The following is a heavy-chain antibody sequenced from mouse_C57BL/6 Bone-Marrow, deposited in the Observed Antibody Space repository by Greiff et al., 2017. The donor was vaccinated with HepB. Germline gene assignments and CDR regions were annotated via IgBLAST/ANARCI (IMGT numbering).Heavy chain of an antibody. CDR2: IDPEDGET. Sequence: DVKLVESGAELVKPGASVKLSCTASGFNIKDYYMHWVKQRTEQGLEWIGRIDPEDGETKYAPKFQGKATITADTSSNTAYLQLSSLTSEDTAVYYCAREGQLRLSFDYWGQGTTLTVSS. CDR3: AREGQLRLSFDY. V-gene: IGHV14-2*01. J-gene: IGHJ2*01. D-gene: IGHD3-2*02. CDR1: GFNIKDYY.